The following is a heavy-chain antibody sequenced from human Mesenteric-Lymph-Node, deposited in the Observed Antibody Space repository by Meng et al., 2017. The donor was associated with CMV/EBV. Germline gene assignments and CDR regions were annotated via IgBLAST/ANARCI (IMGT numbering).Heavy chain of an antibody. CDR2: IYSGGST. Sequence: GGSLRLSCAASGFTVSSNYMSWVRQAPGKGLEWVSVIYSGGSTYYADSVKGRFTISRDKSKNTLYLQMNSLRAEDTAVYYCARDRGGYCSSTSCHYYYYYGMDVWGQGTTVTVSS. V-gene: IGHV3-53*01. CDR1: GFTVSSNY. J-gene: IGHJ6*02. CDR3: ARDRGGYCSSTSCHYYYYYGMDV. D-gene: IGHD2-2*01.